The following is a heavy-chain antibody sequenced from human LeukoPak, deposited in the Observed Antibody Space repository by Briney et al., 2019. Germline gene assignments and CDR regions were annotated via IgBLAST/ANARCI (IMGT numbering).Heavy chain of an antibody. CDR1: GFTFSSYW. D-gene: IGHD2-15*01. CDR3: AAPSVVAAFQR. J-gene: IGHJ1*01. CDR2: INSDGSST. Sequence: GGSLRLSCAASGFTFSSYWMHWVRQLPGKGLVWVSRINSDGSSTSYADSVKGRFTISRDNAKNTLYLLMNSLRAEDTAVYFCAAPSVVAAFQRWGQGTLVTVSS. V-gene: IGHV3-74*01.